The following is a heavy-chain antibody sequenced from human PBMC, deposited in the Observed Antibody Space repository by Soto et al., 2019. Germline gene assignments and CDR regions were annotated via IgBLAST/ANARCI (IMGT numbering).Heavy chain of an antibody. CDR2: ISPYNGNT. V-gene: IGHV1-18*01. J-gene: IGHJ2*01. CDR3: ARDGDRCTSTRCSPWPDTHFDL. D-gene: IGHD2-2*01. Sequence: QVQLVQSGDEVKKPGASVKVSCKASGYTFTNYGISWVRQAPGQGLEWMGWISPYNGNTKYPQKLQGRVTMTTDTSTRTSYMELRSLGSDDTAVYFCARDGDRCTSTRCSPWPDTHFDLWGRGTLVTVSS. CDR1: GYTFTNYG.